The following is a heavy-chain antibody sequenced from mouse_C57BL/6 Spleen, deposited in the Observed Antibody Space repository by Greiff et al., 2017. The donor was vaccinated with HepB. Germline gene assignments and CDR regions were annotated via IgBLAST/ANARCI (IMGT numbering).Heavy chain of an antibody. CDR3: TRRGYYGSSPGDFDY. J-gene: IGHJ2*01. Sequence: QVQLQQSGAELVRPGASVTLSCKASGYTFTDYEMHWVKQTPVHGLEWIGAIDPETGGTAYNQKFKGKAILTADKSSSPAYMELRSLTSEDSAVYYCTRRGYYGSSPGDFDYWGQGTTLTVSS. V-gene: IGHV1-15*01. CDR2: IDPETGGT. CDR1: GYTFTDYE. D-gene: IGHD1-1*01.